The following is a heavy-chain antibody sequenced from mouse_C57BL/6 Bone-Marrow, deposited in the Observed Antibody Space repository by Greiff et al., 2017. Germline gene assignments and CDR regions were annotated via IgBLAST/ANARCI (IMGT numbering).Heavy chain of an antibody. CDR3: TRGYDGY. CDR1: GFNIKDDY. J-gene: IGHJ2*01. Sequence: EVKLMESGAELVRPGASVKLSCTASGFNIKDDYMHWVKQRPEQGLEWIGWIDPENGDTEYASKFQGKATITADTSSNTAYLQLSSLTSEDTAVYYCTRGYDGYWGQGTTLTVSS. V-gene: IGHV14-4*01. CDR2: IDPENGDT. D-gene: IGHD2-3*01.